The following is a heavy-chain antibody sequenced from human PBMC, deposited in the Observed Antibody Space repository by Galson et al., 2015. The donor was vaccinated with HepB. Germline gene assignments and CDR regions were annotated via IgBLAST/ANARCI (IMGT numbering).Heavy chain of an antibody. J-gene: IGHJ4*02. CDR3: ARYYGNYRAFDD. D-gene: IGHD4-11*01. CDR1: GNTFSSHG. V-gene: IGHV3-33*04. CDR2: IWYDGSKD. Sequence: SLRLSCAASGNTFSSHGMHWVRQAPGKGLEWVALIWYDGSKDYYADSVKGRFAVSRDNFNNILYLQMNSLRAEDTAVYYCARYYGNYRAFDDGGQGTLVTVTS.